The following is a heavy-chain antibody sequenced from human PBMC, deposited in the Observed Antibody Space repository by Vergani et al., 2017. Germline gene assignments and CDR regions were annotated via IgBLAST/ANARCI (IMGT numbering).Heavy chain of an antibody. Sequence: QVQLVESGGRVVQPGRSLRLSCAASGFTFSSYGMHWVRQAPGKGLEWVAVIWYDGSNKYYADSVKGRFTISRDNSKNTLYLQMNSLRAEDTAVYYCARVSTPLSNWKNWFDPWGQGTLVTVSS. J-gene: IGHJ5*02. CDR1: GFTFSSYG. CDR3: ARVSTPLSNWKNWFDP. V-gene: IGHV3-33*01. CDR2: IWYDGSNK. D-gene: IGHD1-20*01.